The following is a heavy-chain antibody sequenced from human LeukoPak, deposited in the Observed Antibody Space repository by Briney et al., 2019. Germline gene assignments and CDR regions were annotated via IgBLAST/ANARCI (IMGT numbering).Heavy chain of an antibody. CDR2: INSDGSST. D-gene: IGHD3-16*02. CDR3: AREGVIAVPFDY. CDR1: GFTLSSYW. J-gene: IGHJ4*02. Sequence: GGSLRLSCEASGFTLSSYWMHWVRQAPGKGLVWVSHINSDGSSTSYADSVKGRFTISRDNAKNSLYLQMNSLRAEDTAVYYCAREGVIAVPFDYWGQGTLVTVSS. V-gene: IGHV3-74*01.